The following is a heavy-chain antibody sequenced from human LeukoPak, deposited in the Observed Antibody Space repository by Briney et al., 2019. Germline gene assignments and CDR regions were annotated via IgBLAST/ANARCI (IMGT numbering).Heavy chain of an antibody. Sequence: SETLSLTCAVSGGSISNTFDYWGWIRQPPGRGLEWIGSIYYNGRTYYTPSLKSRVTISVDTSMNQFSLNLSSVTAADTAVYYCARHLSSGCPGDFWGQGTLVTVSS. V-gene: IGHV4-39*01. CDR1: GGSISNTFDY. CDR3: ARHLSSGCPGDF. J-gene: IGHJ4*02. CDR2: IYYNGRT. D-gene: IGHD3-22*01.